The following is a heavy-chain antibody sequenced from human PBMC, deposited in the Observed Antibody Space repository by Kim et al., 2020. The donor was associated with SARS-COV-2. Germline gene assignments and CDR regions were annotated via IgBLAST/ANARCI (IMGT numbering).Heavy chain of an antibody. Sequence: GGSLRLSCAASGFTFSSYAMSWVRQAPGKGLEWVSAISGSGGSTYYADSVKGRFTISRDNSKNTLYLQMNSLRAEDTAVYYCAKVQADYDILTGYYQYYFDYWGQGTLVTVSS. V-gene: IGHV3-23*01. CDR2: ISGSGGST. D-gene: IGHD3-9*01. CDR1: GFTFSSYA. J-gene: IGHJ4*02. CDR3: AKVQADYDILTGYYQYYFDY.